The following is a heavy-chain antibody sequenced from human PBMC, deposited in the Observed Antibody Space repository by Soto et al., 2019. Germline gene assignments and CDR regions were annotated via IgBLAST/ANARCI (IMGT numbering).Heavy chain of an antibody. D-gene: IGHD6-13*01. J-gene: IGHJ6*02. V-gene: IGHV1-18*04. CDR2: ISAYNGNT. CDR1: GYTFTSYG. CDR3: ARRGYSSSWYDYYYYGMDV. Sequence: ASVKVSCKASGYTFTSYGISWVRQAPGQGLEWMGWISAYNGNTNYAQKLQGRVTMTTDTSTSTAYMELRSLRSDDTAVYYCARRGYSSSWYDYYYYGMDVWGQGTTVTVS.